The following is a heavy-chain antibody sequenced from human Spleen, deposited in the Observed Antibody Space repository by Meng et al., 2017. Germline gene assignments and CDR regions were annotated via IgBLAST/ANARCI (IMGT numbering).Heavy chain of an antibody. CDR2: ISYDGSNK. V-gene: IGHV3-30*01. Sequence: GESLKISCAASGFTFSSYAMHWVRQAPGKGLEWVAVISYDGSNKYYVDSVKGRFTISRDNSKNTLSLQMTSLRAEDTAFYYCVKDISPIAVGGPGLDFWGQGNLVTLCS. D-gene: IGHD6-19*01. J-gene: IGHJ4*02. CDR3: VKDISPIAVGGPGLDF. CDR1: GFTFSSYA.